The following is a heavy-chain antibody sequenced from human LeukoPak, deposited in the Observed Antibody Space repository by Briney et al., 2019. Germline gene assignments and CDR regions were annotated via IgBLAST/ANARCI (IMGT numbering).Heavy chain of an antibody. CDR2: FDPEDGET. CDR3: ATYSITFGGVISWRPFDY. Sequence: ASVKVSCKVSGYTLTELSMHWVRQAPGKGLEWMGGFDPEDGETIYARKFQGRVTMTEDTSTDTAYMELSSLRSEDTAVYYCATYSITFGGVISWRPFDYWGQGTLVTVSS. D-gene: IGHD3-16*02. V-gene: IGHV1-24*01. J-gene: IGHJ4*02. CDR1: GYTLTELS.